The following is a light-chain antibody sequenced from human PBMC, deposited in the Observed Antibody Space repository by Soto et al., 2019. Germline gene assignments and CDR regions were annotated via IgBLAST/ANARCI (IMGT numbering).Light chain of an antibody. CDR3: SSYAGSNNWN. CDR2: EVS. V-gene: IGLV2-8*01. CDR1: SSDVGCYNY. Sequence: QSALTQPPSASGSPGQSVTISCTGTSSDVGCYNYVSWYQQHPGKAPKLMIYEVSKRPSGGPDRFSGSKSGNTASLTVSGLQAEDEADYYCSSYAGSNNWNFGTGTKLTVL. J-gene: IGLJ1*01.